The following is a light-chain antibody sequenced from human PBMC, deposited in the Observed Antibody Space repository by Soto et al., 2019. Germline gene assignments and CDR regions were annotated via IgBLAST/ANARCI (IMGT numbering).Light chain of an antibody. J-gene: IGKJ5*01. CDR1: PSVANF. CDR3: QQRNIWPPVT. V-gene: IGKV3-11*01. CDR2: GAF. Sequence: EIVLTQSPATLSLSPGERATLSRRASPSVANFVAWYQQKPGQAPRLLIYGAFNRATGIPARFSGSGSGTDFTLTISSLEPEDSAVYYCQQRNIWPPVTFGHGTRLEIK.